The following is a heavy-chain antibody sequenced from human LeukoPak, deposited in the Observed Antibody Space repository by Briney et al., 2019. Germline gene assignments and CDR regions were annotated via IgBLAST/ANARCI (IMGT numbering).Heavy chain of an antibody. J-gene: IGHJ4*02. V-gene: IGHV4-39*01. Sequence: PSETLSLTCTVSGGSITSSSDYWGWIRQPPGKGLEWIGNIYYSRITYTNPSPNSRDTITVNTSKNQFSFTLSSVTAPDTAVYCCASYGGNPRAFDYWGQGTLVTVPS. CDR2: IYYSRIT. D-gene: IGHD4-23*01. CDR3: ASYGGNPRAFDY. CDR1: GGSITSSSDY.